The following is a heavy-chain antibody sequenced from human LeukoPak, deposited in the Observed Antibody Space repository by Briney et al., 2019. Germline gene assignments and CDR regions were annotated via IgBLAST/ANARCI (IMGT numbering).Heavy chain of an antibody. Sequence: GGSRRLSWAAAGFTFSSYWMHWVRQAPGKGVVSVSVINTDATRTSSADSVTGRFTISRANAKNTLYLQMNSLRAEDTAVYYCAGHRDLLYWGRGILVTVSS. D-gene: IGHD2-21*02. J-gene: IGHJ4*02. CDR3: AGHRDLLY. V-gene: IGHV3-74*01. CDR2: INTDATRT. CDR1: GFTFSSYW.